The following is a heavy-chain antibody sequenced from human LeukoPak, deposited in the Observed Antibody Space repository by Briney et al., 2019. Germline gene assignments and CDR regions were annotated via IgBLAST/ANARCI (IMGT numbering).Heavy chain of an antibody. CDR1: GFTFSSYE. CDR3: ARIYDSGSYSSFDY. CDR2: ISSSDTTI. V-gene: IGHV3-48*03. J-gene: IGHJ4*02. D-gene: IGHD3-10*01. Sequence: GGSLRLSCAASGFTFSSYEMNWVRQAPGKGLEWVSYISSSDTTIYYADSVKGRFTISRDNAKNSLYLQMNSLRAEDTAVYYCARIYDSGSYSSFDYWGQGTLVTVSS.